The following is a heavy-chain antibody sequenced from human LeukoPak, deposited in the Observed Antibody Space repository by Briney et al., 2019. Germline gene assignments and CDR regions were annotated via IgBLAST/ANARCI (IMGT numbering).Heavy chain of an antibody. CDR1: GFTFSSYA. D-gene: IGHD6-19*01. J-gene: IGHJ4*02. CDR2: ISYDGSNK. CDR3: ARDHSSGWHFDY. V-gene: IGHV3-30*04. Sequence: PGGSLRLSCAASGFTFSSYAMHWVRQAPGKGLEWVAVISYDGSNKYYADSVKGRLTISRDNSKNTLYLQMNSLRAEDTAVYYCARDHSSGWHFDYWGQGTLVTVSS.